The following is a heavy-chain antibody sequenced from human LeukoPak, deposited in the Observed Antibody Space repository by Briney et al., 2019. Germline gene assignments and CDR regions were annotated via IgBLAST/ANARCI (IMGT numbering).Heavy chain of an antibody. CDR1: GYTFTSYY. CDR2: INPNGGST. Sequence: ASVKVSCKASGYTFTSYYMHWVRQAPGQGLEWMGIINPNGGSTSYAQKFQGRVTMTRDTSTSTVYMELSSLRSEDTAVYYCAREAIAVAGTSPLYYFDYWGQGTLVTVSS. D-gene: IGHD6-19*01. V-gene: IGHV1-46*01. J-gene: IGHJ4*02. CDR3: AREAIAVAGTSPLYYFDY.